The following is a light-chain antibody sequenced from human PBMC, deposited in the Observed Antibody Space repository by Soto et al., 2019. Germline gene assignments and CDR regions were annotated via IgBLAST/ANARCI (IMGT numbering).Light chain of an antibody. CDR1: QSISRY. CDR3: QQRSNWPLT. J-gene: IGKJ4*01. Sequence: EIVLTQSPATLSLSPGERATLSCRASQSISRYLAWYRQKPGQAPILLIYDASNRATGIPARFSGSGSGTDFTLTISSLEPEDFAVYYCQQRSNWPLTFGGGTKVEIK. CDR2: DAS. V-gene: IGKV3-11*01.